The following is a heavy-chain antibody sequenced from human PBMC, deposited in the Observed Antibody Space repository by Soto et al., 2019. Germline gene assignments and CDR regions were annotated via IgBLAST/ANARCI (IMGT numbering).Heavy chain of an antibody. CDR2: IWYDGSNK. V-gene: IGHV3-33*01. Sequence: GGSLRLSCAASGFTFSSYGMHWVRQAPGKGLEWVAVIWYDGSNKYYADSVKGRFTISRDNSKNTLYLQMNSLRAEDTAVYYCARDRRTNWNYSGWFDPWGQGTLVTVS. D-gene: IGHD1-7*01. CDR3: ARDRRTNWNYSGWFDP. CDR1: GFTFSSYG. J-gene: IGHJ5*02.